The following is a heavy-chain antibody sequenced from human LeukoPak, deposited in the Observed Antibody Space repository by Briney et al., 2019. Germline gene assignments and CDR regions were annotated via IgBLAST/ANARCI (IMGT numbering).Heavy chain of an antibody. CDR2: IKQDGNEK. CDR3: ARVYSSSSGKNAFDV. Sequence: GGSLRLSCAASGFAFGSYWMSWVRQAPGKGLEWVANIKQDGNEKYYVDSVKGRFTISRDNAKNSLDLQMNRLRVEDTAVYYCARVYSSSSGKNAFDVWGQGTMVTVSS. V-gene: IGHV3-7*03. D-gene: IGHD6-6*01. CDR1: GFAFGSYW. J-gene: IGHJ3*01.